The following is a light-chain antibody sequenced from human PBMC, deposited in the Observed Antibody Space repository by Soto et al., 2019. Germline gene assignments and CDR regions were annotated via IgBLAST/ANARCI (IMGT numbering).Light chain of an antibody. J-gene: IGKJ1*01. CDR2: GAS. V-gene: IGKV3-20*01. CDR3: QQYSSLWT. Sequence: EIVLTQSPGTLSVSPGDGATLSCRTSQSVSNNYLAWYQQKPGQAPRLLIYGASSRATGIPDRFSGSGSGTDFTLSISRLEPEDFAVYYCQQYSSLWTFGQGTKVDIK. CDR1: QSVSNNY.